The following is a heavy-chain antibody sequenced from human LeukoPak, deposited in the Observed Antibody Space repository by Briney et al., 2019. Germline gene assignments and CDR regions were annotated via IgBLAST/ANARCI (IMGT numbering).Heavy chain of an antibody. J-gene: IGHJ6*02. Sequence: GGSLRLSCVGSTIIFGSYSMNWVRQAPGKGLEWVSYISETSSHRYYADSVKGRFTISRDNAQNSLYLQMNSLSAEDTGIYYCARDRATKARIGGMDVWGQGTTVIVSS. CDR3: ARDRATKARIGGMDV. CDR2: ISETSSHR. V-gene: IGHV3-21*06. CDR1: TIIFGSYS. D-gene: IGHD5-24*01.